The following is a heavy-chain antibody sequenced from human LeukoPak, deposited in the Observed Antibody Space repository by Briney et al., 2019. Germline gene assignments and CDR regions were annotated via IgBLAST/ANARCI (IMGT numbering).Heavy chain of an antibody. CDR1: GFTFSNYA. CDR2: VSANGGTT. CDR3: AKARDYGGKVYYFDY. Sequence: PGGSLRLSCAASGFTFSNYAMTWVRQAPGKGLEWVSAVSANGGTTHYADSVKGRFTTSRDNSKNTLYLQMNSLRAEDTAVYYCAKARDYGGKVYYFDYWGQGTLVTVSS. V-gene: IGHV3-23*01. D-gene: IGHD4-23*01. J-gene: IGHJ4*02.